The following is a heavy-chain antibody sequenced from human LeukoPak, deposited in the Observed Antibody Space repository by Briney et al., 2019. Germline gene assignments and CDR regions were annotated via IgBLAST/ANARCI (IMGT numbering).Heavy chain of an antibody. CDR2: INTDGSSI. D-gene: IGHD3/OR15-3a*01. J-gene: IGHJ4*02. Sequence: GGSLRLSCVASGFTFSTYWMHWVRQALGKGLVWVSRINTDGSSISYADSVKGRFTISRDNAKNTLYLQMNSLRAEDTAVYYCARADFWTGYYGYWGQGILVTVSS. V-gene: IGHV3-74*01. CDR1: GFTFSTYW. CDR3: ARADFWTGYYGY.